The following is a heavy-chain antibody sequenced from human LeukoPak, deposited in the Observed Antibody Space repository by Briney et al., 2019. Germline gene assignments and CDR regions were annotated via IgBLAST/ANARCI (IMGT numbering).Heavy chain of an antibody. D-gene: IGHD4-17*01. Sequence: GGSLRLSCVASGFTFSNYGMHWVRQAPGKGLEWVAFIRYDGSNKYYADSVKGRFTISRDNSKNTLYLQMNSLRAEDTAVYYCAKNRGDYGDYHPGDYWGQGTLVTVSS. CDR3: AKNRGDYGDYHPGDY. J-gene: IGHJ4*02. V-gene: IGHV3-30*02. CDR1: GFTFSNYG. CDR2: IRYDGSNK.